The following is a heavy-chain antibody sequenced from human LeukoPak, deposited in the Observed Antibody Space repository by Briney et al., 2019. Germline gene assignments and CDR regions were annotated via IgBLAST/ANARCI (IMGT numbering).Heavy chain of an antibody. CDR2: IHTSGRT. D-gene: IGHD3-10*01. CDR1: GGSISSYY. J-gene: IGHJ4*02. CDR3: ARVLGAVSIDY. V-gene: IGHV4-4*07. Sequence: SETLSLTCTVSGGSISSYYWSWIRQSAGKGLEWIGRIHTSGRTNYNPSLKSRVTMSGDTSKNQFSLKLSSVTAADTAVYYCARVLGAVSIDYWGQGTLVTVSS.